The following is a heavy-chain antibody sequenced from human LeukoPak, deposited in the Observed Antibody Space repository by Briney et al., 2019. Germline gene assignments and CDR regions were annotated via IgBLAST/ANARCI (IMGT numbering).Heavy chain of an antibody. V-gene: IGHV1-46*01. D-gene: IGHD1-26*01. CDR3: AADRGSYRYYFDY. CDR2: INPSGGST. CDR1: GYTFTSYY. Sequence: ASVKVSCKASGYTFTSYYMHWVRQAPGQGLEWMGIINPSGGSTSYAQKFQGRVTMTRDMSTSTVYMELSSLRSEDTAVYYCAADRGSYRYYFDYWGQGTLVTVSS. J-gene: IGHJ4*02.